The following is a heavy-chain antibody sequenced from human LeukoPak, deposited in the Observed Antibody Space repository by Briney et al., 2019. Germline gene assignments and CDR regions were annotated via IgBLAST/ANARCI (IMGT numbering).Heavy chain of an antibody. CDR2: IYTSGST. CDR1: GGSISSGSYY. V-gene: IGHV4-61*02. Sequence: SQTLSLTCTVSGGSISSGSYYWSWIRQPAGKGLEWIGRIYTSGSTNYNPSLKSRVTISVDTSKNQFSLKLSSVTAADTAVYYCARDEITVVPAAATYYYYYYMDVWGKGTTVTVSS. J-gene: IGHJ6*03. CDR3: ARDEITVVPAAATYYYYYYMDV. D-gene: IGHD2-2*01.